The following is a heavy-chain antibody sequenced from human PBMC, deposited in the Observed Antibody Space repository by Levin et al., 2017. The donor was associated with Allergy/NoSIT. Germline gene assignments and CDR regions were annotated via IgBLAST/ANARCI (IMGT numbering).Heavy chain of an antibody. CDR3: ARDGDYYGSGSYYWPDAFDI. Sequence: ASVKVSCKASGYTFTSYYMHWVRQAPGQGLEWMGIINPSGGSTSYAQKFQGRVTMTRDTSTSTVYMELSSLRSEDTAVYYCARDGDYYGSGSYYWPDAFDIWGQGTMVTVSS. CDR1: GYTFTSYY. CDR2: INPSGGST. D-gene: IGHD3-10*01. J-gene: IGHJ3*02. V-gene: IGHV1-46*01.